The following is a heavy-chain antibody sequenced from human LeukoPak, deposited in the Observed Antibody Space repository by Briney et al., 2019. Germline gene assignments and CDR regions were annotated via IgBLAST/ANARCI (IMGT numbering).Heavy chain of an antibody. V-gene: IGHV4-34*01. CDR3: ARVRSSSSEVYFDY. D-gene: IGHD6-13*01. CDR1: GGSFSGYY. Sequence: SETLSLTCAVYGGSFSGYYWSWIRQPPGKGLEWIGEINHSGSTNYNPSLTSRVTISVDTSKNQFSLKLSSVPAADTAVYYCARVRSSSSEVYFDYWGQGTLVTVSS. CDR2: INHSGST. J-gene: IGHJ4*02.